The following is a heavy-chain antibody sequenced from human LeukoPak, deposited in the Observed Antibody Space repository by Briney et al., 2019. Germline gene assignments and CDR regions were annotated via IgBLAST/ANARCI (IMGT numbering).Heavy chain of an antibody. V-gene: IGHV3-48*03. J-gene: IGHJ5*02. CDR3: AGQSRLGYCSGGSCYSQPFDP. Sequence: GGSLRLSCAASGFTFSSYEMNWVRQAPGKGLEWVSYISSSGFNIYYADSVKGRFTISRDNAKNSLYLQMNSLRAEDTAVYYCAGQSRLGYCSGGSCYSQPFDPWGQGTLVTVSS. CDR2: ISSSGFNI. CDR1: GFTFSSYE. D-gene: IGHD2-15*01.